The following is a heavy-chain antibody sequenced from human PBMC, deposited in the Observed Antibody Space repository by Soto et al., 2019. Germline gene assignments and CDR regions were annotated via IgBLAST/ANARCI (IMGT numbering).Heavy chain of an antibody. D-gene: IGHD2-2*01. CDR2: IDPSDSNI. J-gene: IGHJ6*02. V-gene: IGHV5-10-1*01. CDR3: ARYCISTGCYYNGMDV. CDR1: GYSFTSYW. Sequence: PGESLKISCKGSGYSFTSYWITWVRQMPGKGLEWMGRIDPSDSNINYSPSFQGHVTISADKSISTAYLQWSSLKASDTAMYYCARYCISTGCYYNGMDVWGQGTTVTVSS.